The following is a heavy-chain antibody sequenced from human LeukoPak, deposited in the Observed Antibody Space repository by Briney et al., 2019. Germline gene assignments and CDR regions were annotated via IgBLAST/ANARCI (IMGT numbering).Heavy chain of an antibody. Sequence: GRSLRLSCAASGFTFSSYAMHWVRQAPGKGLEWVSAISGSDDSTYYADSVKGRFTISRDNSKNTLYLQMNSLRAEDTAVYYCANSPKYSSGWYYYYGVDVWGQGTTVTVSS. J-gene: IGHJ6*02. CDR3: ANSPKYSSGWYYYYGVDV. CDR1: GFTFSSYA. D-gene: IGHD6-19*01. CDR2: ISGSDDST. V-gene: IGHV3-23*01.